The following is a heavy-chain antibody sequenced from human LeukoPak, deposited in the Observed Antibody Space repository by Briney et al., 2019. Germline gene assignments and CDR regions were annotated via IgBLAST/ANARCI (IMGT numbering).Heavy chain of an antibody. CDR3: ARHSSGYYSEPDY. CDR2: INGDGSST. D-gene: IGHD3-22*01. V-gene: IGHV3-74*01. Sequence: PSGGSLRLSCAASGFTFSSYWMHWVRQAPGKGLVWVSRINGDGSSTSYADSVKGRFTISRDNAKNTLYLQMNSLRAEDTAVYYCARHSSGYYSEPDYWGQGTLVTVSS. J-gene: IGHJ4*02. CDR1: GFTFSSYW.